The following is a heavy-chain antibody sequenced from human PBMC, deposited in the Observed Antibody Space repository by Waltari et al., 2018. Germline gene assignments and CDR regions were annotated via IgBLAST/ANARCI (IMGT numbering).Heavy chain of an antibody. CDR2: IYPAGST. V-gene: IGHV3-66*02. Sequence: DVRLLESGGGWVSHGGSLRLACAATGLTVSSTHMSWVRQAPGQGLEWVSVIYPAGSTYHADSVLGRFTISRDVSQNTLYLQMNNLRPEDTAVYYCATARDEFTASIFFDHWGQGALVSVSS. J-gene: IGHJ4*02. CDR1: GLTVSSTH. CDR3: ATARDEFTASIFFDH. D-gene: IGHD3-3*01.